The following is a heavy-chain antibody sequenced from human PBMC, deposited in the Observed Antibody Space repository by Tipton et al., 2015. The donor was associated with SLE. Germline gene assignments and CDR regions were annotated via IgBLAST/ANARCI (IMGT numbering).Heavy chain of an antibody. CDR1: GFTFSNYA. D-gene: IGHD2-2*01. V-gene: IGHV3-15*01. J-gene: IGHJ4*02. CDR2: IKRRTDGGTT. CDR3: TFGYCRSTSCSYYFDY. Sequence: SGFTFSNYAMHWVRQAPGRGLEWVGRIKRRTDGGTTDYAAPVKGRFTISRDDSKNTLYLQMNSLKTEDTAVYYCTFGYCRSTSCSYYFDYWGQGALVTVSS.